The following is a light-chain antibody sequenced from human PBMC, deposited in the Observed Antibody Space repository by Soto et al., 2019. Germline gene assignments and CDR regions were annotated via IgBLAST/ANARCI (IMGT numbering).Light chain of an antibody. CDR2: DAS. CDR1: QSVSSY. Sequence: EIVLTQSPATLSLSPGERATLSCRASQSVSSYLAWYQQKPGQAPRLLIYDASNRATGIPARFSGSGSGTDFTLTISSLEPEDFAVYYCQQRSNLPPLVGPGTKVDIK. CDR3: QQRSNLPPL. J-gene: IGKJ3*01. V-gene: IGKV3-11*01.